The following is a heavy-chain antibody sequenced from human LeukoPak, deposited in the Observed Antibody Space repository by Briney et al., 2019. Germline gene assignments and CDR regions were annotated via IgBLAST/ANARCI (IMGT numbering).Heavy chain of an antibody. CDR3: ARDLAYDILTGYYHFDY. Sequence: ASVKVSCKASGYTFTSYDVNWVRQATGQGLEWMGWMNPKSGNTGYAPKFQGRVAMTRDTSINTAYMELSGLRFEDTAVYYCARDLAYDILTGYYHFDYWGQGTLVTVSS. V-gene: IGHV1-8*01. CDR1: GYTFTSYD. D-gene: IGHD3-9*01. J-gene: IGHJ4*02. CDR2: MNPKSGNT.